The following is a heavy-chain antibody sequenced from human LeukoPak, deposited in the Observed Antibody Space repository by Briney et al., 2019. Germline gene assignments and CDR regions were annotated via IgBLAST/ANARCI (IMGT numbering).Heavy chain of an antibody. J-gene: IGHJ4*02. D-gene: IGHD4-17*01. Sequence: ASVKVSCKASGYTFTSYGISWVRQAPRQGLEGMGRIIPILGITNYAQKFQGRVTITADKSTSTAYMELNSLRSEDTAIYYCARTHDYGDYYFDYWGQGTLVTVSS. CDR3: ARTHDYGDYYFDY. CDR2: IIPILGIT. V-gene: IGHV1-69*04. CDR1: GYTFTSYG.